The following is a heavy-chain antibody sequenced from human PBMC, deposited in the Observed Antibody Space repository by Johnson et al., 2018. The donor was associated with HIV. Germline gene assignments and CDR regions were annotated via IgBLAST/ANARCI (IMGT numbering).Heavy chain of an antibody. V-gene: IGHV3-30*02. CDR3: ATELLRTEHDAFDI. CDR2: IRYDGSNK. D-gene: IGHD3-10*01. J-gene: IGHJ3*02. Sequence: VQLVESGGGVVQPGRSLRLSCAASGFTFSSYGMHWVRQAPGKGLEWVAFIRYDGSNKYYADSVKGRFTISRDNSKNTLYLQMNSLRAEDTAVYYCATELLRTEHDAFDIWGQGTMVTVSS. CDR1: GFTFSSYG.